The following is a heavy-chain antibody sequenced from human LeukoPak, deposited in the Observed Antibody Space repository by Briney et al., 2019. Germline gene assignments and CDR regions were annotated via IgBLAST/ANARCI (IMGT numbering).Heavy chain of an antibody. Sequence: TGGSLRLSCAASGLTFSSHWMHWVRQAPGKGLVWVSRITNDGSSTTYADSVKGRFTISRDNSKNMLFLQMNSLRVEDTAIYYCAGSPWDGIRGVGLDYLDYWGRGTLVTVSS. CDR2: ITNDGSST. D-gene: IGHD1-26*01. V-gene: IGHV3-74*01. CDR3: AGSPWDGIRGVGLDYLDY. J-gene: IGHJ4*02. CDR1: GLTFSSHW.